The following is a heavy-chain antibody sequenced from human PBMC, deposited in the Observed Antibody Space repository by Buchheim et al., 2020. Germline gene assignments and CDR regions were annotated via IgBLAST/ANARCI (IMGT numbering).Heavy chain of an antibody. CDR1: GGSISSYY. D-gene: IGHD6-19*01. V-gene: IGHV4-59*01. CDR3: AGVIGSRGWTDF. J-gene: IGHJ4*02. CDR2: SYYTGNT. Sequence: QVQLQESGPGLVKPSETLSLTCSVSGGSISSYYWNWIRQPPGRGLEWIGYSYYTGNTTYNPSLKSRVTISVDTSKNQFSLKLTSVTAADTAVYYCAGVIGSRGWTDFWGQGTL.